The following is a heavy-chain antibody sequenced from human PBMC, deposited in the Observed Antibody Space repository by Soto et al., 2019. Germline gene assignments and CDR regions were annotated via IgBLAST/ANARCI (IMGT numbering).Heavy chain of an antibody. CDR1: GFTFNRYA. V-gene: IGHV3-23*01. J-gene: IGHJ4*02. D-gene: IGHD6-13*01. CDR3: AKDPTIAADYYFDY. CDR2: ISGSGGST. Sequence: PGGSLRLSCAASGFTFNRYAMRWVRQAPGKGLEWVSAISGSGGSTYYAVSVKGRFTISRDKSKNTLYLQINSLRAEDTAVYYCAKDPTIAADYYFDYWGQGTLVTVSS.